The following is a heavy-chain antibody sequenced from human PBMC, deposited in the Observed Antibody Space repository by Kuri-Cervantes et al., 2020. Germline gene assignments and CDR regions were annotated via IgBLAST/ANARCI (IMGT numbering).Heavy chain of an antibody. CDR2: IYYSGST. CDR3: ARDRLPAL. J-gene: IGHJ4*02. V-gene: IGHV4-59*01. D-gene: IGHD2-2*01. Sequence: SQTLSLTCAVYGGSFSGYYWSWIRQPPGKGLEWIGYIYYSGSTNYNPSLKSRVTISVDTSKNQFSLKLSSVTAADTAVYYCARDRLPALWGQGTLVTVSS. CDR1: GGSFSGYY.